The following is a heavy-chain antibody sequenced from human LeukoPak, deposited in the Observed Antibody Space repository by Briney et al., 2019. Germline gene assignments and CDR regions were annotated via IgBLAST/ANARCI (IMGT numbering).Heavy chain of an antibody. CDR1: GGSISSDSSY. V-gene: IGHV4-39*07. Sequence: SQTLSLTCTVSGGSISSDSSYWSWIRQPPGKGLEWIGEINHSGNTNYNPSLKSRVTISVDTSKNQFSLKLSSVTAADTAVYYCARGSAVARQYYYYYMDVWGKGTTVTVSS. CDR3: ARGSAVARQYYYYYMDV. CDR2: INHSGNT. D-gene: IGHD6-19*01. J-gene: IGHJ6*03.